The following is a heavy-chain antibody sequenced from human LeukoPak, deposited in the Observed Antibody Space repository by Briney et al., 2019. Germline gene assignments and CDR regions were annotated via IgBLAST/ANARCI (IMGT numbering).Heavy chain of an antibody. D-gene: IGHD3-10*01. CDR2: MYYSGTT. Sequence: SETLSLTCTVSGGSISSYYWSWIRQPPGKGLERIGYMYYSGTTNYNPSLKSRVTISADTSKNHFSLKLYSVTAADTAVYYCXXXXXXXGFGRGFDPWGQGFLVTVTS. V-gene: IGHV4-59*08. CDR1: GGSISSYY. CDR3: XXXXXXXGFGRGFDP. J-gene: IGHJ5*02.